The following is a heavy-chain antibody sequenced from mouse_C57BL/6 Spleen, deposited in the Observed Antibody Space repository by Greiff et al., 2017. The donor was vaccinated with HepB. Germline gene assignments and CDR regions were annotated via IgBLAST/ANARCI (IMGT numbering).Heavy chain of an antibody. J-gene: IGHJ1*03. CDR3: AREWDWYFDV. D-gene: IGHD1-3*01. Sequence: VQLKQSGGGLVKPGGSLKLSCAASGFTFSDYGMHWVRQAPEKGLEWVAYISSGSSTIYYADTVKGRFTISRDNAKNTLFLQMTSLRSEDTAMYYCAREWDWYFDVWGTGTTVTVSS. V-gene: IGHV5-17*01. CDR2: ISSGSSTI. CDR1: GFTFSDYG.